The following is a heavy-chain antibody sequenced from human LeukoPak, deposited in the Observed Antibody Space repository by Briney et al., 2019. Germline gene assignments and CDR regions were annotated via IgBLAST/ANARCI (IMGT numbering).Heavy chain of an antibody. V-gene: IGHV3-15*01. CDR2: IKSKTDGGTT. J-gene: IGHJ6*03. D-gene: IGHD2-2*01. CDR1: GFTFSNAW. Sequence: GGSLRHSCAASGFTFSNAWMSWVRQAPGKGLELVGRIKSKTDGGTTHYAAPVKGRFTISRDDSKNTLYLQMNSLKTEDTAVYYCTTDTKVVPAAPWTLYYYYYYMDVWGKGTTVTVSS. CDR3: TTDTKVVPAAPWTLYYYYYYMDV.